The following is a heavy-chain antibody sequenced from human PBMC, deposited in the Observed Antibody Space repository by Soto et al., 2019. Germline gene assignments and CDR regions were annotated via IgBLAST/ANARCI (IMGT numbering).Heavy chain of an antibody. J-gene: IGHJ4*02. Sequence: ASVKVSCKASGYTFTSYGISWVRQAPGQGLEWMGWISAYNGNTNYAQKLQGRVTMTTDTSTSTAYMELSSLRSEDTAVYYCARDDDGAGFDYWGQGTLVTVSS. CDR3: ARDDDGAGFDY. CDR2: ISAYNGNT. CDR1: GYTFTSYG. V-gene: IGHV1-18*01. D-gene: IGHD2-8*01.